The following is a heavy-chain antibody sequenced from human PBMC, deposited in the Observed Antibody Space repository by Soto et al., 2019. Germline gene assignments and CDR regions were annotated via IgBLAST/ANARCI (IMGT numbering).Heavy chain of an antibody. V-gene: IGHV4-4*07. CDR1: GASLSRYY. D-gene: IGHD1-26*01. J-gene: IGHJ5*02. CDR2: IYATGDT. CDR3: VRDGTKNLRDRFEP. Sequence: PSETLSLTCNVSGASLSRYYWSWIRQPPGKGLEWIGRIYATGDTDYNPSLKSRISMSVDMSKKQFSLTPRSVTAADTAIYYCVRDGTKNLRDRFEPWGRGILVTVPS.